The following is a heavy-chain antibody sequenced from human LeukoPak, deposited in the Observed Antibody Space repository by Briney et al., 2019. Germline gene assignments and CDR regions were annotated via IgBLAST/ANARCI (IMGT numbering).Heavy chain of an antibody. CDR3: ASAHVDWNYAFDY. V-gene: IGHV5-51*01. CDR2: IYSGDSDT. Sequence: LGESLKISCKGSGYSFTSYWIGWVRQMPGKGLEWMGIIYSGDSDTRYSPSFQGQVTISADKSISTAYLQWSSLKASDTAMYYCASAHVDWNYAFDYWGQGTLVTVSS. J-gene: IGHJ4*02. CDR1: GYSFTSYW. D-gene: IGHD1-7*01.